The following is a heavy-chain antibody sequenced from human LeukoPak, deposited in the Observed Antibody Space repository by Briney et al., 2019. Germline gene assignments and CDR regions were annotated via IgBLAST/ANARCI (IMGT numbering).Heavy chain of an antibody. D-gene: IGHD3-22*01. CDR2: IKRKSDGGTT. V-gene: IGHV3-15*01. Sequence: GGSLRLSCAASGFTFSNAWMSWVRQAPGKGLEWVGRIKRKSDGGTTDYAAPVKGRFTISRDDSKNTLYLQMDSLKSEDTAVYYCTTELDIRPNHYWGQGTLVTVSS. J-gene: IGHJ4*02. CDR1: GFTFSNAW. CDR3: TTELDIRPNHY.